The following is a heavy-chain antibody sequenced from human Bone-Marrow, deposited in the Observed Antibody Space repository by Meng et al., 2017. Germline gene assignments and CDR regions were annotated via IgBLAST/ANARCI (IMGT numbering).Heavy chain of an antibody. CDR2: INSDGSST. D-gene: IGHD4-11*01. J-gene: IGHJ6*02. CDR3: ARDYMTTDYYYYGMDV. V-gene: IGHV3-74*01. CDR1: GFTFSSYW. Sequence: GESLKISCAASGFTFSSYWMHWVRQAPGKGLVWVSRINSDGSSTSYADSVKGRFTISRDNAKNTLYLQMNSLRAEDTAVYYCARDYMTTDYYYYGMDVWGQGTTVTGSS.